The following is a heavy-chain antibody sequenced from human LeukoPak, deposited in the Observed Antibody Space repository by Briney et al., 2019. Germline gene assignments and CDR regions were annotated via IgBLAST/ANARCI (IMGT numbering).Heavy chain of an antibody. CDR3: ARVGAWAFDY. D-gene: IGHD4/OR15-4a*01. V-gene: IGHV4-39*07. Sequence: PSETLSLTCTVSGGSISSSSYYWGWIRQPPGKGLEWIGSIYYSGSTYYNPSLKSRVTISVDTSKNQFSLKLSSVTAADTAVYYCARVGAWAFDYWGQGTLVTVSS. J-gene: IGHJ4*02. CDR2: IYYSGST. CDR1: GGSISSSSYY.